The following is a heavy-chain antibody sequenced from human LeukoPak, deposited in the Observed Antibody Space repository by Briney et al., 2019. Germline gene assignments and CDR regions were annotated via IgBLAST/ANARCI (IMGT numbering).Heavy chain of an antibody. V-gene: IGHV1-46*01. CDR1: GYTFTSYY. CDR2: INPSGGST. D-gene: IGHD3-3*01. Sequence: ASVKVSCKASGYTFTSYYMHWVRQAPGQGLEWMGIINPSGGSTSYAQKFQGRVTMTRDTSTSTVYMELSSLRSEDTAVYYCASLVGWSGYYSGAFDIWGQGTMVTVSS. J-gene: IGHJ3*02. CDR3: ASLVGWSGYYSGAFDI.